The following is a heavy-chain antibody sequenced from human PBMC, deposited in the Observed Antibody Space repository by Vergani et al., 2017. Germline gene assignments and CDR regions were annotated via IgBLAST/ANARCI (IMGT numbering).Heavy chain of an antibody. CDR1: GGSISSGSYY. V-gene: IGHV4-61*02. CDR3: ARSATVTTNYFDY. Sequence: QVQLQESGPGLVKPSQTLSLTCTVSGGSISSGSYYWSWIRQPAGKGLEWIGRIYTSGSTNYNPSLKSRVTISLDTSKNQFSLKLSSVTAADTAVYYCARSATVTTNYFDYWGQGTLVTVSS. D-gene: IGHD4-17*01. J-gene: IGHJ4*02. CDR2: IYTSGST.